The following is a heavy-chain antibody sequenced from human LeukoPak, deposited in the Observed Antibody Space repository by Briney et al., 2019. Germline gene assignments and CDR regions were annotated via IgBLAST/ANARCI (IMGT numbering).Heavy chain of an antibody. J-gene: IGHJ4*02. CDR3: AXERXXXXYY. V-gene: IGHV4-38-2*02. CDR2: IYHSGST. CDR1: GYSISSGYY. Sequence: CXVSGYSISSGYYWGWIRPPPGKGLEWIGSIYHSGSTCYNPSLKSRVTISVDTSKNQFSLKLSSVTAADTAVYYCAXERXXXXYYWGQXTXVTVSS.